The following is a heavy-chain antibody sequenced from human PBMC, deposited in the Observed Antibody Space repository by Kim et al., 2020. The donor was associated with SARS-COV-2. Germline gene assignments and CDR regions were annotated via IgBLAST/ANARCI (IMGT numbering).Heavy chain of an antibody. CDR3: ARGQTLTDFWSGYYSR. D-gene: IGHD3-3*01. Sequence: SETLSLTCAVYGGSFSGYYWSWIRQPPGKGLEWIGEINHSGSTNYNPSLKSRVTISVDTSKNQFSLKLSSVTAADTAVYYCARGQTLTDFWSGYYSRWG. CDR1: GGSFSGYY. V-gene: IGHV4-34*01. CDR2: INHSGST. J-gene: IGHJ1*01.